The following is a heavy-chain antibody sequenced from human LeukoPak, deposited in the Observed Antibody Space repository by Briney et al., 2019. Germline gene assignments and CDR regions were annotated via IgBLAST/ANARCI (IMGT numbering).Heavy chain of an antibody. Sequence: SETLSLTCTVSGGSISSYYWSWIRQPPGKGLEWIGYINYSGSTNYNPSLKSRVTISVDTSKNQFSLKLSSVTAADTAVYYCARVGDYYGSGDNTEDYWGQGTLVTVSS. CDR1: GGSISSYY. D-gene: IGHD3-10*01. J-gene: IGHJ4*02. V-gene: IGHV4-59*01. CDR3: ARVGDYYGSGDNTEDY. CDR2: INYSGST.